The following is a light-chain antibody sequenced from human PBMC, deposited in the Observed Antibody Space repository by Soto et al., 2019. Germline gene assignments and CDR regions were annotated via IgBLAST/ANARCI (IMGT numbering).Light chain of an antibody. V-gene: IGKV1-9*01. J-gene: IGKJ5*01. CDR3: QQLNSYPLT. CDR1: QGITNY. CDR2: GAS. Sequence: DIQLTQSPSLLSASVGDRVTITCRASQGITNYLAWYQQKPRTAPKLLIYGASTLQSGVPSRFSGGGSGTGFTLTISSLQHEDFATYYCQQLNSYPLTFGQGTRLEIK.